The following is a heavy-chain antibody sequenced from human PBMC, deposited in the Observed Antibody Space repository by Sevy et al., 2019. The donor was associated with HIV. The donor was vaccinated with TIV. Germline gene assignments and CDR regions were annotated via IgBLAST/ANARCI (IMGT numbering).Heavy chain of an antibody. V-gene: IGHV3-33*01. J-gene: IGHJ4*02. CDR3: ATDYSSPGVTVAGQLDY. CDR2: IWYDGNNK. Sequence: GGSLRLSCAASGLIFRNYGMHWVRQAPGKGLAWVAVIWYDGNNKYYADAVKGRFTISRDNSKNTLYLQMNSLRVEDTAVYYCATDYSSPGVTVAGQLDYWGQGTLVTVSS. D-gene: IGHD6-19*01. CDR1: GLIFRNYG.